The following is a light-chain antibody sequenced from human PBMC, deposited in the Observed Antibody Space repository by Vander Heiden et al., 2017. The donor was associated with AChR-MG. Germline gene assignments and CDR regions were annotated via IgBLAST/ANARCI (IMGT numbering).Light chain of an antibody. Sequence: EIVMTQSPATLSVSPGERATLSCRASQSVSSNLAWYQQKPGQAPRLLIDGASTRATGIPARFSGSGSGTEFTLTISSLQSEDFAVYYCQQYNNWLVTFGPGTKVDIK. CDR1: QSVSSN. CDR2: GAS. V-gene: IGKV3-15*01. J-gene: IGKJ3*01. CDR3: QQYNNWLVT.